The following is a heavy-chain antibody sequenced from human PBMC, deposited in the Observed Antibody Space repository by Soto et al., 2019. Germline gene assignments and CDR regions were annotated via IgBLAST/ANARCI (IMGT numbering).Heavy chain of an antibody. Sequence: SETLSLTCAVSGGSISSGGYSWSWIRQPPGKGLEWIGYIYHSGSTYYNPSLKSRVTISVDRSKNQFSLRLSSVTAADTAVYYCARGRLNFDYWGQGTLVTVSS. CDR2: IYHSGST. V-gene: IGHV4-30-2*01. J-gene: IGHJ4*02. CDR3: ARGRLNFDY. CDR1: GGSISSGGYS.